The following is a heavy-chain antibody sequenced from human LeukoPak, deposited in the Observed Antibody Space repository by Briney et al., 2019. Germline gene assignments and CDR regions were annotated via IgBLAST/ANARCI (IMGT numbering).Heavy chain of an antibody. CDR3: ARERTVDPYMDV. Sequence: SETLSLTCAVSGDSISSSHWWNWVRQPPGKGLEWIGEMDDSGSTNYNPSLKTRIIISIDRSKNQFSLKLTSVTAADTAVYYCARERTVDPYMDVWGKGTTVTVSS. V-gene: IGHV4-4*02. CDR2: MDDSGST. J-gene: IGHJ6*03. CDR1: GDSISSSHW. D-gene: IGHD4-23*01.